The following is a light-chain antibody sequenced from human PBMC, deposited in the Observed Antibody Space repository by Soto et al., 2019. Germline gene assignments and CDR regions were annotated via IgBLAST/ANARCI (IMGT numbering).Light chain of an antibody. CDR1: QSIRLW. Sequence: IQMTQSPSTLSASVGDRVTITCRASQSIRLWVAWYQQKPGKAPKVLIYKASSLESEVPSRFSGSESGTEFTLNINSLQPDDTATYYCQQYTGDSTFGQGNKEEI. CDR2: KAS. V-gene: IGKV1-5*03. J-gene: IGKJ1*01. CDR3: QQYTGDST.